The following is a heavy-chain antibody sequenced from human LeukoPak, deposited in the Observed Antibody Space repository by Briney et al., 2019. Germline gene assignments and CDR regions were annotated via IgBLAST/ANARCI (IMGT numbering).Heavy chain of an antibody. CDR1: GGSFSGYY. D-gene: IGHD6-19*01. CDR2: INHSGST. CDR3: ARVEVAVADY. J-gene: IGHJ4*02. Sequence: SETLSHTCAVYGGSFSGYYWSWIRQPPGKGLEWIGEINHSGSTNYNPSLKSRVTISVDTSKNQFSLKLSSVTAADTAVYYCARVEVAVADYWGQGTLVTVSS. V-gene: IGHV4-34*01.